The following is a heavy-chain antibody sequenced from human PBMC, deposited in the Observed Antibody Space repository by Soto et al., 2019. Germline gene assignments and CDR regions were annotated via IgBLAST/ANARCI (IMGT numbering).Heavy chain of an antibody. CDR3: ANDRYGGSTWTPSGALPL. CDR1: GFKFSDYT. CDR2: IGWNGDSI. V-gene: IGHV3-9*01. J-gene: IGHJ4*01. Sequence: EVQLVESGGGLVQPGRSLRVSCVASGFKFSDYTMHWVRQVPAKGLEWGASIGWNGDSIGYADSVKGRFIISRDNVKNTLYLQMDGLRSEGTAFYFFANDRYGGSTWTPSGALPLWGQGTRVTVSS. D-gene: IGHD3-16*01.